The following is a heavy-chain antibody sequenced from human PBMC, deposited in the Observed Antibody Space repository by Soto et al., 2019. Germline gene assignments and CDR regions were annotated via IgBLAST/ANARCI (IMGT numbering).Heavy chain of an antibody. V-gene: IGHV3-33*01. Sequence: QVQLVESGGGVVQPGMALRLSCAASGFTFSSYGMHWVRQAAGMELELVAVIWYEGSNKYYADSVKGGFTISRDNSKNTLYLQINSMRAAATAVYYCARDSSGAFDIWGRGTMVTVSS. J-gene: IGHJ3*02. CDR2: IWYEGSNK. CDR1: GFTFSSYG. CDR3: ARDSSGAFDI.